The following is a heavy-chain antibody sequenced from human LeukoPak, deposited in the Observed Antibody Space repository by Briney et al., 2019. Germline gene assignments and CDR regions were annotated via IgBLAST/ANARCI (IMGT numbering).Heavy chain of an antibody. J-gene: IGHJ1*01. CDR1: GFTFSSYG. V-gene: IGHV3-30*02. CDR2: IRYDGSNK. Sequence: GGSLRLSCAASGFTFSSYGMHWVRQAPGKGLEWVAFIRYDGSNKYYADSVKGRLTISRDNSKNTLYLQMNSLRAEDTAVYYCAKDYSSSPEYFQHWGQGTLVTVSS. CDR3: AKDYSSSPEYFQH. D-gene: IGHD6-13*01.